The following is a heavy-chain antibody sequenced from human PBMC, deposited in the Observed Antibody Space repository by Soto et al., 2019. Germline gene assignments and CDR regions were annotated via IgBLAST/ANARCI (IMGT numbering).Heavy chain of an antibody. CDR2: ISASGGST. CDR3: AKDRGGYWYLDS. CDR1: GFTFSSYA. D-gene: IGHD5-12*01. Sequence: EVQLLESGGGLIQPGGSLRLSCAASGFTFSSYAMTWVRQAPGKGLEWVSTISASGGSTYYADSVKGRFTISRDNSKNTLYLQMNSLRAEDTAVYYCAKDRGGYWYLDSWGQGTLVTVSS. J-gene: IGHJ4*02. V-gene: IGHV3-23*01.